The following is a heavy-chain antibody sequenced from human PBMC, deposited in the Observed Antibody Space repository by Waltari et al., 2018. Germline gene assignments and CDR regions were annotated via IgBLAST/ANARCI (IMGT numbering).Heavy chain of an antibody. CDR2: IYSGGTT. Sequence: QVQLQESGPGLVKPSETLSLTCAVFGDSMINYYWSWVRQPAGKGLEWIGRIYSGGTTHCSPALESRVTLAVDTSENQFSLKLTSVTAADTAVYDCVRTPQGGATIFQSWGQGILVTVSS. D-gene: IGHD2-15*01. J-gene: IGHJ5*02. CDR3: VRTPQGGATIFQS. CDR1: GDSMINYY. V-gene: IGHV4-4*07.